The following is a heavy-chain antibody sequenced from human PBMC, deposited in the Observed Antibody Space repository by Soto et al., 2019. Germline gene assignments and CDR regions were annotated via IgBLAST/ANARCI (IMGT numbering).Heavy chain of an antibody. J-gene: IGHJ4*02. CDR1: GFTFTSFA. Sequence: ASVKVSCKASGFTFTSFAVQWVRQARGQRLEWIGWIVVGSGNTNYAQKFQERVTITRDMSTSTAYMELSSLRSEDTAVYYCAALGGGDYDVRYWGQGTLVAV. CDR3: AALGGGDYDVRY. V-gene: IGHV1-58*01. D-gene: IGHD4-17*01. CDR2: IVVGSGNT.